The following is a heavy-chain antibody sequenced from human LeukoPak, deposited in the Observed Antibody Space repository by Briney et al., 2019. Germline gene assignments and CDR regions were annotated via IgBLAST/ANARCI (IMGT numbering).Heavy chain of an antibody. CDR2: IYYSGST. J-gene: IGHJ6*03. Sequence: SETLSLTCTVSGGSISSYYWSWIRQPPGKGLEWIGYIYYSGSTNYNPSLKSRVTISVDTSKNQFSLKLSSVTAADTAVYYCARRGYYYDSSGYPLKYYYYMDVWGKGTTVTVSS. CDR1: GGSISSYY. V-gene: IGHV4-59*01. CDR3: ARRGYYYDSSGYPLKYYYYMDV. D-gene: IGHD3-22*01.